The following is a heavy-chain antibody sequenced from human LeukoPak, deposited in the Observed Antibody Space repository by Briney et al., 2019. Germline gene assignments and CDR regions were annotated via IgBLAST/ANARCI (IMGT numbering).Heavy chain of an antibody. CDR2: IYHSGST. CDR1: GYSISSGYY. Sequence: PSETLSLTCAVSGYSISSGYYWGWIRQPPGKGLEWIGSIYHSGSTYYNPSLTSRVTISVDTSKNQFSLKLSSVTAADTAVYYCARVEIRTPPFTIFGVVIMGYFDYWGQGTLVTVSS. V-gene: IGHV4-38-2*01. CDR3: ARVEIRTPPFTIFGVVIMGYFDY. J-gene: IGHJ4*02. D-gene: IGHD3-3*01.